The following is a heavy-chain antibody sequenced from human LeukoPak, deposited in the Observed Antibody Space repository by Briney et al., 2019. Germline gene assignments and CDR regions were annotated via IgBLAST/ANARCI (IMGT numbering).Heavy chain of an antibody. CDR2: ISSSSSYT. J-gene: IGHJ4*02. V-gene: IGHV3-11*06. D-gene: IGHD2-2*01. CDR3: AREGYCSSTSCQFDY. CDR1: GFTFSDYY. Sequence: PGGSLRLSCAASGFTFSDYYMSWIRQAPGKGLEWVSYISSSSSYTNYADSVKGRFTISRDNAKNSLYLQMSSLRAEDTAVYYCAREGYCSSTSCQFDYWGQGTLVTVSS.